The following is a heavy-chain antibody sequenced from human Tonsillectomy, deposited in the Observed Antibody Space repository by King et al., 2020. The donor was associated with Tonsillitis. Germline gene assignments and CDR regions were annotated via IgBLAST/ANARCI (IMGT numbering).Heavy chain of an antibody. Sequence: EVQLVESGGGLVQPGRSLRLSCAASGFIFDDYAMHWVRQAPGKGLEWVSGISWNSGSIGYADSVKGRFTISRDNAKNSLYLQMNSLRAEDTALYYCAKDRGYSYGTTNFDYWGQGTLVTVSS. CDR1: GFIFDDYA. CDR3: AKDRGYSYGTTNFDY. CDR2: ISWNSGSI. J-gene: IGHJ4*02. V-gene: IGHV3-9*01. D-gene: IGHD5-18*01.